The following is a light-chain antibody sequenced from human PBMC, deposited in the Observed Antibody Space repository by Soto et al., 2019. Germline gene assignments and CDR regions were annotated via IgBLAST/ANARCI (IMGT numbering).Light chain of an antibody. CDR3: CSFAGNYIYV. V-gene: IGLV2-11*01. Sequence: QSVLTQPRSVSGSPGQSVTISCTGTSSDVGGYNYVSWYLQHPGKAPKVMIYDVSKRPSGVPDRFSGSKSGNTASLTISGLQSEDEAGYYCCSFAGNYIYVFGTGTRSPS. CDR1: SSDVGGYNY. CDR2: DVS. J-gene: IGLJ1*01.